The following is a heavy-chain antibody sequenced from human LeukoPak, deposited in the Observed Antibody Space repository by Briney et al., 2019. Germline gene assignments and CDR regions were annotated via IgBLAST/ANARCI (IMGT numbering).Heavy chain of an antibody. CDR2: ISYDGSNK. CDR3: ARDRDY. CDR1: GFTFSSCA. V-gene: IGHV3-30-3*01. Sequence: GGSLRLSCAASGFTFSSCAMHWVRQAPGKGLEWVAVISYDGSNKYYADSVKGRFTISRDNSKNTLYLQMNSLRAEDTAVYYCARDRDYWGQGTLVTVSS. J-gene: IGHJ4*02.